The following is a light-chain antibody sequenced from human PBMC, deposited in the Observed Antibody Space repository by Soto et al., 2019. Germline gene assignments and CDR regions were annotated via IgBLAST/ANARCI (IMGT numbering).Light chain of an antibody. Sequence: DIKMPQSPSTLSASVGDRVTIPCRASQSISSWLAWYQQKPGKAPKLLIYDASSLESGVPSRFSGSGSGTEFTLTISSLQPDDFATYYCQQYNSYLWTFGQGTKVEIK. CDR1: QSISSW. CDR3: QQYNSYLWT. J-gene: IGKJ1*01. CDR2: DAS. V-gene: IGKV1-5*01.